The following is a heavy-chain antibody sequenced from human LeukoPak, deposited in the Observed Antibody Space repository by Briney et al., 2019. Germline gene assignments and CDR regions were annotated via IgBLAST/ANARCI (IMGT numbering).Heavy chain of an antibody. Sequence: SETLSLTCTVSGGSISGFYWSWIRQPPGKGLEWIGYMSNNGATTYNPSLKSRVTISIDMSNNHFSLTLKSVTAADKAVYYCARQLRSMTRYYYMDVWGKGTTVTISS. J-gene: IGHJ6*03. D-gene: IGHD2/OR15-2a*01. V-gene: IGHV4-59*01. CDR3: ARQLRSMTRYYYMDV. CDR2: MSNNGAT. CDR1: GGSISGFY.